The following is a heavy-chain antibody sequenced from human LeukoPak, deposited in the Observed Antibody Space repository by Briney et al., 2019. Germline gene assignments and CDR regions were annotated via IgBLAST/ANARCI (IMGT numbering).Heavy chain of an antibody. D-gene: IGHD1-26*01. CDR2: IYYSGNT. J-gene: IGHJ4*02. CDR3: ARCTEATVY. CDR1: GGSISSSSYY. V-gene: IGHV4-39*01. Sequence: SETLSLTCTVSGGSISSSSYYWGWIRQPPGKGLEWIGSIYYSGNTYYNPSLKSRVTISVDTSKNQFSLKLSSVTAADTAVYYCARCTEATVYWGQGTLVTVSS.